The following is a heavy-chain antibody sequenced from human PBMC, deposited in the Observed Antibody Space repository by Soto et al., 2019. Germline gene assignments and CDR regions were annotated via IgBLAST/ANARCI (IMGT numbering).Heavy chain of an antibody. Sequence: EVQLVESGGGLVQPGGSLRLSCAASGFTFSSYSMNWVRQAPGKGLEWVSYISSSSSTIYYADSVKGRFTISRDNAKNSLHLPMNSLRDEDTAVYYCASDGPTMIGIRGPDACDIWRQGTMLTVSS. D-gene: IGHD3-22*01. J-gene: IGHJ3*02. CDR2: ISSSSSTI. V-gene: IGHV3-48*02. CDR3: ASDGPTMIGIRGPDACDI. CDR1: GFTFSSYS.